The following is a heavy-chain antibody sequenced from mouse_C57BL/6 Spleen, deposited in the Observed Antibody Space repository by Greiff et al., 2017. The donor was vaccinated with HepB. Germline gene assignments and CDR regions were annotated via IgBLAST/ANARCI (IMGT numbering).Heavy chain of an antibody. Sequence: DVKLQESGPGMVKPSQSLSLTCTVTGYSITSGYDWHWIRHFPGNKLEWMGYISYSGSTNYNPSLKSRISITHDTSKNHFFLKLNSVTTEDTATYYCARGDYYGPTWFAYWGQRTLVTVSA. V-gene: IGHV3-1*01. CDR3: ARGDYYGPTWFAY. D-gene: IGHD1-1*01. CDR2: ISYSGST. J-gene: IGHJ3*01. CDR1: GYSITSGYD.